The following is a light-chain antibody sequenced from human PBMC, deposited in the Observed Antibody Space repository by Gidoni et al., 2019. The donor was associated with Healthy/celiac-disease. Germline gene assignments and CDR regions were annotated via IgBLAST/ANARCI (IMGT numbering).Light chain of an antibody. Sequence: EIVWTQSPATLSLSPGERATLSCRASQSVSSYLAWYQQKPGPAPRLLIYDASNRATGIPARFRGRGSGPDFPLTLTSLEPEYFAVYSCQPRSNWPPITFGQGTRLEI. CDR3: QPRSNWPPIT. V-gene: IGKV3-11*01. J-gene: IGKJ5*01. CDR1: QSVSSY. CDR2: DAS.